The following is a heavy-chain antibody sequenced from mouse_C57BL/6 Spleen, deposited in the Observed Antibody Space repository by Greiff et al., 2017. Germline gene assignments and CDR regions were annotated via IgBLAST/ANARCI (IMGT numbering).Heavy chain of an antibody. CDR1: GFTFSSYA. CDR3: ARPTGFAY. J-gene: IGHJ3*01. CDR2: ISDGGSYT. V-gene: IGHV5-4*01. Sequence: EVHLVESGGGLVKPGGSLKLSCAASGFTFSSYAMSWVRQTPEKRLEWVATISDGGSYTYYPDNVKGRFTISRDNAKNNLYLQMSHLKSEDTAMYYCARPTGFAYWGQGTLVTVSA.